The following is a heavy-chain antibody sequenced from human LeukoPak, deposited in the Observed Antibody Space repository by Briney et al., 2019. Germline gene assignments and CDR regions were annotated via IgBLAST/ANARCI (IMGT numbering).Heavy chain of an antibody. CDR2: IWYDGSKK. D-gene: IGHD4-11*01. Sequence: GGSLRLSCAASGFMFGNYGMHWVRQAPGQGLEWVALIWYDGSKKYYADSVKGRFTVPRDNSENTLYLQMNSLRADDTAVYYCARGLQPPVLYGMDVWGQGTLVTVSS. CDR1: GFMFGNYG. CDR3: ARGLQPPVLYGMDV. J-gene: IGHJ4*02. V-gene: IGHV3-33*01.